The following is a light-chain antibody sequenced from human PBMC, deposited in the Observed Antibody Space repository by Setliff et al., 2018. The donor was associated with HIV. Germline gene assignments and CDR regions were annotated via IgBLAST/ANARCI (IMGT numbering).Light chain of an antibody. CDR2: DVS. J-gene: IGLJ1*01. CDR1: SSDVGAYYY. CDR3: SSYTSTSTPYV. Sequence: QSVLTQPASVSGSPGQSVTISCTGTSSDVGAYYYVSWYQQHPAKAPKLILYDVSNRPSGVSNRFSGSKSGNTASLTISGLQAEDEADYYCSSYTSTSTPYVFGTGTNVTV. V-gene: IGLV2-14*03.